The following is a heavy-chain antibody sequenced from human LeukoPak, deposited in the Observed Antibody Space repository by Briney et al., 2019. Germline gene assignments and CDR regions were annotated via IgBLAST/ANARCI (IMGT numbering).Heavy chain of an antibody. V-gene: IGHV3-30*18. Sequence: GGSLRLSCAASGFTFSVYGMHWVRQAPGKGLEWVAVIANDGSKKVYADSVKGRLTISRDNSENTLYLQINSLRAGDTAVYYCAKDGIGVTNMNGIWTFDYWGQGTPVTVSS. D-gene: IGHD6-19*01. J-gene: IGHJ4*02. CDR2: IANDGSKK. CDR1: GFTFSVYG. CDR3: AKDGIGVTNMNGIWTFDY.